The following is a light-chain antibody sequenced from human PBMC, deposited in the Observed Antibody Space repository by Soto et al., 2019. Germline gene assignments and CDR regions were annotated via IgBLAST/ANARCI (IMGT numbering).Light chain of an antibody. CDR3: QQYNNYFRT. CDR2: KAS. Sequence: AIQLTQSPSSLSASVGDRVTITCRASQGISSALAWYQQKPGKAPKLLIYKASTLESGVPSRFSGSGSGTEITLTISSLQPDDFGTYYCQQYNNYFRTFGQGTKVDIK. CDR1: QGISSA. V-gene: IGKV1D-13*01. J-gene: IGKJ1*01.